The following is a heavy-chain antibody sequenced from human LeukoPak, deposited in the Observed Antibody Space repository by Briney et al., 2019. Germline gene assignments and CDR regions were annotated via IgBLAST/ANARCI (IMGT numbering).Heavy chain of an antibody. V-gene: IGHV3-74*01. CDR1: GFTFSSYW. D-gene: IGHD3-9*01. Sequence: GGSLRLSCAASGFTFSSYWMHWVRQAPGKGLVWVSRINSDGSSTSYADSVKGRFTISRDNAKNTLYLQMNSLRAEDTAVYYCARVPREPYYDILTGYYDYWGQGTLVTVSS. CDR3: ARVPREPYYDILTGYYDY. J-gene: IGHJ4*02. CDR2: INSDGSST.